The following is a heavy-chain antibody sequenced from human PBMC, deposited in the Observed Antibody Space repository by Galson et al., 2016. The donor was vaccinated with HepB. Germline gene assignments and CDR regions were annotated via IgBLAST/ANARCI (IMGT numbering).Heavy chain of an antibody. CDR2: IHSSGTS. Sequence: ETLSLTCSVSGDSLSNVGRHWGWFRQSPGTGLEYIGSIHSSGTSYYNPSLTRRVTVSADTSRNQFFLSLTSVTAADTAIYYCVRLGTAAPVANRRGSVYWGQGTRVTVSS. J-gene: IGHJ4*02. CDR3: VRLGTAAPVANRRGSVY. CDR1: GDSLSNVGRH. V-gene: IGHV4-39*01. D-gene: IGHD6-13*01.